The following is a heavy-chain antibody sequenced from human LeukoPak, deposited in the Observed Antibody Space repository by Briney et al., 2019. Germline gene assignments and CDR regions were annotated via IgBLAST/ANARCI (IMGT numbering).Heavy chain of an antibody. V-gene: IGHV4-4*02. Sequence: PSETLSLTCAVSGGSISSSNWWSWVRQPPGKGLEWIGEIYHSGSTNYNPTLKSRVTISVDKSKNQFSLKLSSVTAADTAVYYCARGLYYYDSSGYYYNWFDPWGQGTLVTVSS. J-gene: IGHJ5*02. CDR1: GGSISSSNW. CDR2: IYHSGST. D-gene: IGHD3-22*01. CDR3: ARGLYYYDSSGYYYNWFDP.